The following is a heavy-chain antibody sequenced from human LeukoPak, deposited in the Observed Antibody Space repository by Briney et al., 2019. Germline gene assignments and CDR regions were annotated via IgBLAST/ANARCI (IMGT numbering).Heavy chain of an antibody. V-gene: IGHV3-30-3*01. D-gene: IGHD2-2*01. Sequence: GGSLRLSCAASGFTFSSYAIHWVRQAPGKGLEWVAVISYGGSNKYYADSVKGRFTISRDNSKNTLYLQTNSLRAEDTAVYYCARGAHIVVVPAATGADYFDSWGQGTLVTVSS. CDR2: ISYGGSNK. J-gene: IGHJ4*02. CDR3: ARGAHIVVVPAATGADYFDS. CDR1: GFTFSSYA.